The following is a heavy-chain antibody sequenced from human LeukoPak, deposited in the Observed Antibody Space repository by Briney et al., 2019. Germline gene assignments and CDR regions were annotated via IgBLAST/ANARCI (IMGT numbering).Heavy chain of an antibody. Sequence: SETLSLTCSVSAGSVSSGRYYWGWIRQPPGKGLEWIGTFYYSGSTYYNPSLKSRVTISVDTSKNRFSLKLSSVTAADTAVYYCARVKGYYGSVDYWGQGTLVTVSS. V-gene: IGHV4-39*07. CDR2: FYYSGST. D-gene: IGHD3-10*01. CDR3: ARVKGYYGSVDY. CDR1: AGSVSSGRYY. J-gene: IGHJ4*02.